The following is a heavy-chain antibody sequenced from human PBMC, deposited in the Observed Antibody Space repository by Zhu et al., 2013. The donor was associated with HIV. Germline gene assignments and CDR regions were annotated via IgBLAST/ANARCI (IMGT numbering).Heavy chain of an antibody. CDR1: GYTFTSYY. CDR3: AREGIAAPFFDY. CDR2: INPSGGST. Sequence: QVQLVQSGAEVKKPGASVKVSCKASGYTFTSYYIHWVRQAPGQGLEWMGIINPSGGSTTYAQKFQGRVTMTRDTSTATVYMELSSLRSEDTAVYYCAREGIAAPFFDYWAREPWSPSPQ. J-gene: IGHJ4*02. D-gene: IGHD6-25*01. V-gene: IGHV1-46*01.